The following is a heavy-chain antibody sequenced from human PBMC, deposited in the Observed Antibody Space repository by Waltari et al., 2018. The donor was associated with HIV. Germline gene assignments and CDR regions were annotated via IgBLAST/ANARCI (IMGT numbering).Heavy chain of an antibody. CDR3: ARHSSSHPYYYAMDV. Sequence: EVQLLESGGGLVQPGQSLRISCTVSGFSFVTYAMSWVRQAPGKGLEGVSAISGTGDHTFYADSVKGRFTISRDNSKRTLYLQMNSLRAEDTALYYCARHSSSHPYYYAMDVWGQGTTVTVSS. V-gene: IGHV3-23*01. CDR2: ISGTGDHT. CDR1: GFSFVTYA. J-gene: IGHJ6*02. D-gene: IGHD6-13*01.